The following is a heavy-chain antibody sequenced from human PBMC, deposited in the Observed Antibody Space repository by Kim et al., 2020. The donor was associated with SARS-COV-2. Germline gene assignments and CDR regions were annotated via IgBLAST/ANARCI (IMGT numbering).Heavy chain of an antibody. J-gene: IGHJ4*02. CDR2: INPNSGGT. CDR1: GFTFTGYY. Sequence: ASVKVSCKASGFTFTGYYIHWVRQAPGQGLEWMGWINPNSGGTNYAQNFQGRVTMTRDTSISSAYLELSRLSSDDTAVYYCASQPHVAAGTWCFDYWGQ. CDR3: ASQPHVAAGTWCFDY. D-gene: IGHD6-19*01. V-gene: IGHV1-2*02.